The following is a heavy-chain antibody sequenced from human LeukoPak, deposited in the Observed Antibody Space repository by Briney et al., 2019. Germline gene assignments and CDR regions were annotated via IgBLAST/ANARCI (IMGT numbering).Heavy chain of an antibody. CDR3: LVGYYDSSGYYEFDY. CDR1: GFTFSSYA. J-gene: IGHJ4*02. D-gene: IGHD3-22*01. V-gene: IGHV3-30-3*01. Sequence: GGSLRLSCAASGFTFSSYAMHWVRQAPGKGLEWVAVISYDGSNKYYADSVKGRFTISRDNSKNTLYLQMNSLRAEDTAVYYCLVGYYDSSGYYEFDYWGQGTLVTVSP. CDR2: ISYDGSNK.